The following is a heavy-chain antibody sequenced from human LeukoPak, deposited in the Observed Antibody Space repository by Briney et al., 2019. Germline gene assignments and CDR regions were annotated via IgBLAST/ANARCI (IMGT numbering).Heavy chain of an antibody. CDR1: GFSFSNYN. CDR3: ARDPYSGAYGSDYYYYMDV. D-gene: IGHD1-26*01. J-gene: IGHJ6*03. V-gene: IGHV3-21*01. CDR2: ITSSRSHI. Sequence: GGSLRLSCAASGFSFSNYNMNWARVAPGPGLKWVSSITSSRSHIFYADSVKGRFTISRDNAENSLYLQMNSLRAEDTAVYFCARDPYSGAYGSDYYYYMDVWGKGTTVTVSS.